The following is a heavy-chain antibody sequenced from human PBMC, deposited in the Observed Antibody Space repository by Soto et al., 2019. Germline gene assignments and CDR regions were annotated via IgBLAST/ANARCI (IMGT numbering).Heavy chain of an antibody. CDR3: AKDGSDYGDYNYWYFDL. CDR1: GFTFSSYG. V-gene: IGHV3-30*18. J-gene: IGHJ2*01. Sequence: QVQLVESGGGVVQPGRSLRLSCAASGFTFSSYGMHWVRQAPGKGLEWGAVISYDGSNKYYADSVKGRFTISRDNSKNTLYLQMNSLSAEDTAVYYCAKDGSDYGDYNYWYFDLWGRGTLVTVSS. D-gene: IGHD4-17*01. CDR2: ISYDGSNK.